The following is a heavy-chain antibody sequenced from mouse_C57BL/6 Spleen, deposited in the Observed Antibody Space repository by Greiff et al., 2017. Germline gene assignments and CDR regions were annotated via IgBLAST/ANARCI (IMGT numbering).Heavy chain of an antibody. D-gene: IGHD4-1*01. CDR2: ISSGSSTI. V-gene: IGHV5-17*01. CDR1: GFTFSDSG. CDR3: ASNWDEDY. Sequence: EVKLVESGGGLVKPGGSLKLSCAASGFTFSDSGMHWVRQAPEKGLEWVAYISSGSSTIYYADTVTGRFTISRDNAKNTLFRQMTSLRSEDTARYYCASNWDEDYWGQGTTLTVSS. J-gene: IGHJ2*01.